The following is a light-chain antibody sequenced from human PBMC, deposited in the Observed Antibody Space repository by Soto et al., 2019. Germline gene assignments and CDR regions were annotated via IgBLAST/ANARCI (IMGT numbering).Light chain of an antibody. J-gene: IGLJ2*01. V-gene: IGLV2-23*01. CDR1: SSDIGSYSL. Sequence: QSALTQPASVSGSPGQSITISCTGTSSDIGSYSLVSWYQQHPGKAPKVMIYEGSKRPSGVSNRFSGSKSGNTASLTISGLQAEDEADYYCCSYAGSSTLLFGGGTKLTVL. CDR3: CSYAGSSTLL. CDR2: EGS.